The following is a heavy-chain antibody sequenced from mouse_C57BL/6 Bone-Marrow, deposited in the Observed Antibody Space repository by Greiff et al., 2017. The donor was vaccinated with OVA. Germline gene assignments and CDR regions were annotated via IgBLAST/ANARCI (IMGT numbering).Heavy chain of an antibody. D-gene: IGHD2-3*01. CDR3: ARIDGYSLFDY. CDR1: GFTFSDYG. V-gene: IGHV5-17*01. Sequence: EVQVVESGGGLVKPGGSLTLSCAASGFTFSDYGMHWVRQAPEKGLEWVAYISSGSSTIYFADTVKGRFTISRDNAKNTLFLQMTSLRSEDTAMYYCARIDGYSLFDYWGQGTTLTVSS. J-gene: IGHJ2*01. CDR2: ISSGSSTI.